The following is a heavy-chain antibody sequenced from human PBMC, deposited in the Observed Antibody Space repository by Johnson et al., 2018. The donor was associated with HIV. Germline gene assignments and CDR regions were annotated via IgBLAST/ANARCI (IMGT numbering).Heavy chain of an antibody. D-gene: IGHD5-24*01. V-gene: IGHV3-20*04. J-gene: IGHJ3*02. CDR1: GFTFDDYG. CDR3: AREWLYGFDI. CDR2: IKWNGGNT. Sequence: VQLVESGGGVVRPGGSLRLSCAASGFTFDDYGMSWVRQAPGKGLEWVSGIKWNGGNTGYADPVKGRFPISRDNSKNTMYLQMNRLRAEDTAVYYCAREWLYGFDIWGQGTMVTVSS.